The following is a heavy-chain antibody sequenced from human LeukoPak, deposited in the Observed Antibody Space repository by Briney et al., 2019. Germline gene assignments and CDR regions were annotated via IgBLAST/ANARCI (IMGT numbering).Heavy chain of an antibody. V-gene: IGHV1-18*01. CDR2: ISAYNGNT. CDR3: ARDRGDYDFWSGYYAHVPPFAY. D-gene: IGHD3-3*01. J-gene: IGHJ4*02. Sequence: SVQVSCKASGYTFTSYGISWVRQAPGQGLEWMGWISAYNGNTNYAQKLQGRVTMTTDTSTSTAYMELRSLRSDDTAVYYCARDRGDYDFWSGYYAHVPPFAYWGQGWPATVSS. CDR1: GYTFTSYG.